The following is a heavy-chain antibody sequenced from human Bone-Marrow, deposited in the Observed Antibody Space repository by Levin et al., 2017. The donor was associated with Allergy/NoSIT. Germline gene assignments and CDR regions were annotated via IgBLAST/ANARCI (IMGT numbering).Heavy chain of an antibody. V-gene: IGHV1-8*01. D-gene: IGHD2-2*01. Sequence: ASVKVSCKASGYTFTSYDINWVRQATGQGLEWMGWMNPNSGNTGYAQKFQGRVTMTRNTSISTAYMELSSLRSEDTAVYYCARVSCSSTSRAPKSGWFDPWGQGTLVTVSS. CDR3: ARVSCSSTSRAPKSGWFDP. CDR1: GYTFTSYD. CDR2: MNPNSGNT. J-gene: IGHJ5*02.